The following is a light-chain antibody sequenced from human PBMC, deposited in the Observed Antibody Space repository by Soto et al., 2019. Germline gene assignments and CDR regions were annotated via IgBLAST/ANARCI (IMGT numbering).Light chain of an antibody. Sequence: QSALTQPASVSGSPGQSITLSCTGTSSDVGAYDFVSWYQQHPGKAPKLIIYEVTNRPSGVSNRFSGSKSGITASLTISGLQTDDEADYYCSSYRGTSTLVFGGGTKLTVL. CDR1: SSDVGAYDF. CDR2: EVT. J-gene: IGLJ3*02. V-gene: IGLV2-14*01. CDR3: SSYRGTSTLV.